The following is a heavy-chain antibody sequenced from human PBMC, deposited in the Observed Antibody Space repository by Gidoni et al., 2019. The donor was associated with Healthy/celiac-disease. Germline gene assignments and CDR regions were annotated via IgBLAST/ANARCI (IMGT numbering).Heavy chain of an antibody. J-gene: IGHJ4*02. CDR3: AKVRRSIRNPGFDY. D-gene: IGHD1-1*01. CDR2: ISGSGGST. Sequence: EVQLLESGGGLVQPGGSLRLSCAASGVTVSSYAMSWVRQAPGKGLEWVSAISGSGGSTYYADSVKGRFTISRDNSTNTLYLQMNSLRAEDTAVYYCAKVRRSIRNPGFDYWGQGTLVTVSS. V-gene: IGHV3-23*01. CDR1: GVTVSSYA.